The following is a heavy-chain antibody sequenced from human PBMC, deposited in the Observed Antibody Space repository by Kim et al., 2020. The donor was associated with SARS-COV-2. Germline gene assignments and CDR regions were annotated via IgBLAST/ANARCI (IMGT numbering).Heavy chain of an antibody. CDR2: INHSGST. CDR1: GGSFSGYY. D-gene: IGHD6-6*01. Sequence: SETLSLTCAVYGGSFSGYYWSWIRQPPGKGLEWIGEINHSGSTNYNPSLKSRVTISVDTSKNQFSLKLSSVTAADTAVYYCARALYSNSPFDYWGQGTLV. V-gene: IGHV4-34*01. J-gene: IGHJ4*02. CDR3: ARALYSNSPFDY.